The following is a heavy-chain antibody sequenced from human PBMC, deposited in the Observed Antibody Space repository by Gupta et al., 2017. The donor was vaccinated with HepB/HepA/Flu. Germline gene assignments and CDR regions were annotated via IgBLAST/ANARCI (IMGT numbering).Heavy chain of an antibody. V-gene: IGHV3-23*01. CDR3: AKSRIYYDSSGSYFDY. Sequence: EVQLLESGGGLVQPGGSLRLSCAASGFTFSSYALSWVRQVPGKGLEWVSAISGSGGSTYYADSVKGRFTISRDNSKNTLYLQMNSLRAEDTAVYYCAKSRIYYDSSGSYFDYWGQGTLVTVSS. D-gene: IGHD3-22*01. CDR1: GFTFSSYA. CDR2: ISGSGGST. J-gene: IGHJ4*02.